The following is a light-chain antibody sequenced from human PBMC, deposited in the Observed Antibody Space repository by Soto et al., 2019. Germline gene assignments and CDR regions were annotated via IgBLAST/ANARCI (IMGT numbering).Light chain of an antibody. CDR3: QQYGTYLWT. J-gene: IGKJ1*01. V-gene: IGKV1-5*01. Sequence: DIPMTQSPSTLSASVGDRVTITCRASQSISSWLAWFQQKPGKAPKLLMYDASSLESGVPSRFSGSGSGTEFTVTISSLQPDDFATYYCQQYGTYLWTFGQGTRVEIK. CDR2: DAS. CDR1: QSISSW.